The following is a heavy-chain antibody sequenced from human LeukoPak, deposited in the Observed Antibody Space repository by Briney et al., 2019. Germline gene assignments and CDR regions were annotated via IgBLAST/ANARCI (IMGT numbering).Heavy chain of an antibody. J-gene: IGHJ4*02. Sequence: PGGSLRPSCAASGFTFNSYWMHWVRQAPGKGLVWVSRINSDGSTTTYADSMKGRFTISRDNAENTLHLQMNSLRAEDTAVYYCARTARSGGYWRDFDYWGQGTLVTVSS. CDR1: GFTFNSYW. D-gene: IGHD3-22*01. CDR3: ARTARSGGYWRDFDY. V-gene: IGHV3-74*01. CDR2: INSDGSTT.